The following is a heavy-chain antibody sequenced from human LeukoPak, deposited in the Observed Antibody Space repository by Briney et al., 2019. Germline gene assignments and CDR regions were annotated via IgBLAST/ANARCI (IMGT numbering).Heavy chain of an antibody. D-gene: IGHD3-10*01. V-gene: IGHV3-30*01. CDR3: ARDTPDYYGSGSYWHYFDY. J-gene: IGHJ4*02. Sequence: FTFSRDNSKNTLYLQMNSLRAEDTAVYYCARDTPDYYGSGSYWHYFDYWGQGTLVTVSS.